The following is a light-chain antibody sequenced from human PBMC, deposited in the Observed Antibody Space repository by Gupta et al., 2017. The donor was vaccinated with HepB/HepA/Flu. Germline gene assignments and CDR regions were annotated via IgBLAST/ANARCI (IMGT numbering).Light chain of an antibody. J-gene: IGLJ1*01. CDR2: DVS. V-gene: IGLV2-11*01. Sequence: QSALTQPRSVSGSPGQSVTISCTGTSSDVGGYNYVSWYQQHPGKAPKLMIYDVSKRPSGVPDRFSGSKSGNTASLTISGLQAEDEAAYYCCSYAGSYTFVFGTGTMVTVL. CDR3: CSYAGSYTFV. CDR1: SSDVGGYNY.